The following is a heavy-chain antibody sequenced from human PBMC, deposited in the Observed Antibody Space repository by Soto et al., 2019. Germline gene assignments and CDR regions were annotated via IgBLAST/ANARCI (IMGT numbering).Heavy chain of an antibody. CDR1: GYTFTSYD. V-gene: IGHV1-8*01. CDR2: MNPNSGNT. D-gene: IGHD3-10*01. CDR3: ARDQGPMVRGLFDY. Sequence: ASVKVSCKASGYTFTSYDINWVRQATGQGLEWMGWMNPNSGNTGYAQKFQGRVTMTTDESTSTAYMELSSLRSEDTAVYYCARDQGPMVRGLFDYWGQGTLVTVSS. J-gene: IGHJ4*02.